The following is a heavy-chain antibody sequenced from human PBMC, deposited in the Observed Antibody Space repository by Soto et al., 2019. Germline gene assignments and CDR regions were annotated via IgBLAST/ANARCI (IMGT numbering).Heavy chain of an antibody. CDR1: GGSISSGDYY. CDR2: IYYSGST. J-gene: IGHJ6*02. Sequence: PSETLSLTCTVSGGSISSGDYYWSWIRQPPGKGLEWIGYIYYSGSTYYNPSLKSRVTISVDTSKNQFSLKLSSVTAADTAVYYCARDHCSGGSCHNYYYYYGMDVWGQGTTVTVSS. CDR3: ARDHCSGGSCHNYYYYYGMDV. D-gene: IGHD2-15*01. V-gene: IGHV4-30-4*01.